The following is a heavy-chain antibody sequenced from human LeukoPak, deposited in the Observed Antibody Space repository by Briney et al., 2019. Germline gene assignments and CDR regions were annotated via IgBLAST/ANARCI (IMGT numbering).Heavy chain of an antibody. CDR1: GGSLSGYY. J-gene: IGHJ4*02. D-gene: IGHD3-22*01. V-gene: IGHV4-34*01. Sequence: SETLSLTCAVYGGSLSGYYWSWIRQPPGKGLEWIGEINHSGSTNYNPSLKSRVTISVGTSKNQFSLKLSSVTAADTAVYYCARAPYYYDSSGYSEYFDYWGQGTLVTVSS. CDR2: INHSGST. CDR3: ARAPYYYDSSGYSEYFDY.